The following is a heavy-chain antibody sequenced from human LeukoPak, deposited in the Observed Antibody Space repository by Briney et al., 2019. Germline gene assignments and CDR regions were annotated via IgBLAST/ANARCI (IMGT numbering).Heavy chain of an antibody. D-gene: IGHD1-26*01. CDR1: GFTFDHYA. V-gene: IGHV3-9*01. Sequence: GGSLRLSCTASGFTFDHYAMHWVRRLPGKDLEWVSGIGWNSGSIDYADSVRGRFTISRDNAKNSLYLQLQSLRPEDTAMYYCVKDSQGIVGATTDFDHWGQGTLVTVSS. CDR3: VKDSQGIVGATTDFDH. CDR2: IGWNSGSI. J-gene: IGHJ4*01.